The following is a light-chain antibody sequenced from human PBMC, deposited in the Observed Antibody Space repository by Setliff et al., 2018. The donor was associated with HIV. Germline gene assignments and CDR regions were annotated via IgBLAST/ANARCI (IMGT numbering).Light chain of an antibody. J-gene: IGLJ1*01. Sequence: QSALAQPASVSGSPGQSITISCTGTSSDIGDTYSVSWYQQHPGKVPKLLIYDATHRPSGVSSRFSASKSGNTASLTISGLQAEDEADYYCCSYAGSYTFVFGTGTKVTVL. V-gene: IGLV2-14*03. CDR3: CSYAGSYTFV. CDR1: SSDIGDTYS. CDR2: DAT.